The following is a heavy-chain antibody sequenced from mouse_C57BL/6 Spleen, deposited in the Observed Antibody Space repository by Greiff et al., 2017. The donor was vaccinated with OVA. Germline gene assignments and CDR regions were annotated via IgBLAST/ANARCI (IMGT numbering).Heavy chain of an antibody. D-gene: IGHD2-3*01. Sequence: LVESGAELVRPGASVTLSCKASGYTFTDYEMHWVKQTPVHGLEWIGAIDPETGGTAYNQKFKGKAILTADKSSSTAYMELRSLTSEDSAVYYCTGLWLLREMDYWGQGTSVTVSS. J-gene: IGHJ4*01. CDR2: IDPETGGT. V-gene: IGHV1-15*01. CDR3: TGLWLLREMDY. CDR1: GYTFTDYE.